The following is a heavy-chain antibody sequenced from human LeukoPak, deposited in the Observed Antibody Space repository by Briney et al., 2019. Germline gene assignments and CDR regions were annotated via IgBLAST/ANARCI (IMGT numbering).Heavy chain of an antibody. CDR3: AREGCSGGSCQYYFDY. CDR2: IWYDGSNK. D-gene: IGHD2-15*01. V-gene: IGHV3-33*01. Sequence: GGSLRLSCAASGFTFGSYGMHWVRQAPGKGLEWVAVIWYDGSNKYYADSVKGRFTISRDNSKNTLYLQMNSLRAEDTAVYYCAREGCSGGSCQYYFDYWGQGTLVTVSS. CDR1: GFTFGSYG. J-gene: IGHJ4*02.